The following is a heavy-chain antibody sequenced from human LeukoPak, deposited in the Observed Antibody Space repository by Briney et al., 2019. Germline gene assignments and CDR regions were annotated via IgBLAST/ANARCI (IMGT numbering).Heavy chain of an antibody. V-gene: IGHV3-23*01. CDR2: ISGSGGST. Sequence: PGGSLRLSCAASGFTFSSYAMSWVRQAPGEGLEWVSAISGSGGSTYYADSVKGRFTISRDNSKNTLYLQMNSLRAEDTAVYYCAKGRGLRYFDPNWFDPWGQGTLVTVSS. CDR3: AKGRGLRYFDPNWFDP. D-gene: IGHD3-9*01. CDR1: GFTFSSYA. J-gene: IGHJ5*02.